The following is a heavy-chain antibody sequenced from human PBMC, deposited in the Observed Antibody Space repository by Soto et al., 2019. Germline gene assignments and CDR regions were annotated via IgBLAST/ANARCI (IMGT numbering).Heavy chain of an antibody. D-gene: IGHD5-12*01. J-gene: IGHJ6*03. CDR1: GGSFSGYY. V-gene: IGHV4-34*01. CDR3: ARTIVATKQGYYMDV. CDR2: INHSRST. Sequence: PSETLSLTCAVYGGSFSGYYWSWIRQPPGKGLEWIGEINHSRSTNYNPSIKSRVNISVDTSKNQISLKLSSVTAADTAVYYCARTIVATKQGYYMDVWGKGTTVTVSS.